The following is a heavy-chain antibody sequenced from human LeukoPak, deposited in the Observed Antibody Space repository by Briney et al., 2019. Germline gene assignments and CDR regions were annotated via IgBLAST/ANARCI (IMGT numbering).Heavy chain of an antibody. V-gene: IGHV3-23*01. Sequence: GGSLRLSCAASGFTFSSYAMSWVRQAPGKGLGCISGFSGSGGRTYYADSVRGRFTISRDNAKNSLYLQMNSLRAEDTAVYYCARVSRGIVVVPAASHYYYYYMDVWGKGTTVTVSS. CDR2: FSGSGGRT. J-gene: IGHJ6*03. D-gene: IGHD2-2*01. CDR1: GFTFSSYA. CDR3: ARVSRGIVVVPAASHYYYYYMDV.